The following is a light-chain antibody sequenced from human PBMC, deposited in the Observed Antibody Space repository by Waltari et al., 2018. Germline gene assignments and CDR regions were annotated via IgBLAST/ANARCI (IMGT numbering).Light chain of an antibody. CDR2: DAF. Sequence: EIVLTQSPAILSLSPGESATLSCRASPSVSSYFAWYEQKPGQAPRLLMYDAFKRATGIPARFSGSGSGTDFTFTSSILEPEDFAVYYCQQRSNWPPEYTFGQGTKLEI. J-gene: IGKJ2*01. CDR1: PSVSSY. CDR3: QQRSNWPPEYT. V-gene: IGKV3-11*01.